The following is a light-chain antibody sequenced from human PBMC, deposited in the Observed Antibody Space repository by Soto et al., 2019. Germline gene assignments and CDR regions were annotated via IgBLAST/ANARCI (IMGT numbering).Light chain of an antibody. J-gene: IGKJ1*01. CDR3: QQSYNSPRT. CDR1: QSISNF. Sequence: CPSSLSASVGDRVTITFRASQSISNFLNWYQQKPGQAPKLLISSASNVQSGVPSRFSGRGAGTEFTLTISGLQPEDSASYCCQQSYNSPRTFGRGTK. V-gene: IGKV1-39*01. CDR2: SAS.